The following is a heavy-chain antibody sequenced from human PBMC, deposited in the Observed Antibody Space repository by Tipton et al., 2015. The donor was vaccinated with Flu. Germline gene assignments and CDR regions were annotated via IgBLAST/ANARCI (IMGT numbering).Heavy chain of an antibody. J-gene: IGHJ5*02. Sequence: LRLSCTVSGGSISSYYLNWIRQSAGKGLEWIGRIQSTGRINYNPSLRSRVTMSLDASKNQVSLKLTSVTAADTAVYFCARGGYNYAIYWFDPWGQGTLVSVSS. D-gene: IGHD5-24*01. CDR3: ARGGYNYAIYWFDP. CDR2: IQSTGRI. V-gene: IGHV4-4*07. CDR1: GGSISSYY.